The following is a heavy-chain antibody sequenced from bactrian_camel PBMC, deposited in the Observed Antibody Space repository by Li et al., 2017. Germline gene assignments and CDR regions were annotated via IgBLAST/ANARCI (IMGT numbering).Heavy chain of an antibody. D-gene: IGHD6*01. CDR1: GSTFPADDGYAYQIYC. CDR2: VSAERRT. V-gene: IGHV3S53*01. J-gene: IGHJ6*01. CDR3: SKNRNGGDWSWAFDY. Sequence: VQLVESGGGSVQPGGSLRLSCAASGSTFPADDGYAYQIYCMAWFRQAPGKEREGVAAVSAERRTTYADSVKDRFTISRDNAKNTLYLQLNSLKTEDTAMYYCSKNRNGGDWSWAFDYRGQGTQVTVS.